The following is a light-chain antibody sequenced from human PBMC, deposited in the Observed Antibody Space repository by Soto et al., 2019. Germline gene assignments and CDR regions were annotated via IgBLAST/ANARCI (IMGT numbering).Light chain of an antibody. CDR3: QQSFSSPLT. V-gene: IGKV1-39*01. CDR1: QNIKNY. CDR2: TAS. Sequence: DIQMTQSPSALSASVGDRVTISCRASQNIKNYLNWYRQKPGKAPDLLIYTASSLQVGFPSRFSGSGSGTDFTITNTSLQPEDSATYYCQQSFSSPLTFGGGTKVEIK. J-gene: IGKJ4*01.